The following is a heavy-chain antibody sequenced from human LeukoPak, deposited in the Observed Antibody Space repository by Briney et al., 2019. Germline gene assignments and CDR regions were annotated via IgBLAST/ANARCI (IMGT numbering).Heavy chain of an antibody. CDR2: IYTSGST. D-gene: IGHD1-26*01. Sequence: SQTLSLTCTVSGGSISSGSYYWSWIRQPAGKGLEWIGRIYTSGSTNYNPSLKSRVTMSVDTSKNQFSLKLSSVTAADTAVYYCASSGWELPENFDYWGQGTLVTVSS. J-gene: IGHJ4*02. CDR3: ASSGWELPENFDY. V-gene: IGHV4-61*02. CDR1: GGSISSGSYY.